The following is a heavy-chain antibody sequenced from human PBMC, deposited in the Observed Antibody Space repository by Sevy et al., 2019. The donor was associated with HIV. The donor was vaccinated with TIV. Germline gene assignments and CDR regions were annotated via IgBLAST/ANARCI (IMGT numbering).Heavy chain of an antibody. V-gene: IGHV3-72*01. CDR2: IRNKANSYTT. Sequence: GGYLRLSCAASGFTFSDYYMDWVRQAPGKGLEWVGRIRNKANSYTTEFAASVKGRFTISRDDSKNSLYLQMHSLKTDDTVVYYCARVMRRILWWSLDSWGQGTLVTVSS. D-gene: IGHD2-21*01. CDR3: ARVMRRILWWSLDS. CDR1: GFTFSDYY. J-gene: IGHJ4*02.